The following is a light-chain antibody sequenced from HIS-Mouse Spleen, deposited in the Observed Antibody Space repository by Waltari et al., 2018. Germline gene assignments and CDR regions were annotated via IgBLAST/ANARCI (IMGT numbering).Light chain of an antibody. CDR3: YSTDSSGNHWV. V-gene: IGLV3-10*01. CDR1: ALPQNY. CDR2: EDS. Sequence: SYELTQPPSVSVSPGQTARITCSGDALPQNYAYWYQQKSGQAPVLVIYEDSKRPSGIPERCSGSSSGTMATLTISGAQVEDEADYYCYSTDSSGNHWVFGGGTKLTVL. J-gene: IGLJ3*02.